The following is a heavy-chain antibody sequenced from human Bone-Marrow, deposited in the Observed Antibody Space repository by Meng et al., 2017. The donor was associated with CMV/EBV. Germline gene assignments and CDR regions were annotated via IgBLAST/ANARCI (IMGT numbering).Heavy chain of an antibody. J-gene: IGHJ3*02. D-gene: IGHD5-18*01. CDR1: GFTFGDYA. Sequence: GGTLRLTCTASGFTFGDYAMSWVRQAPGKGLEWVGFIRSKAYGGTTEYAASVKGRFTISRDDSKSIAYLQMNSLKTEDTAVYYCTTSWIQLWLRRHPDVFDIWGQGTMVTVSS. CDR2: IRSKAYGGTT. CDR3: TTSWIQLWLRRHPDVFDI. V-gene: IGHV3-49*04.